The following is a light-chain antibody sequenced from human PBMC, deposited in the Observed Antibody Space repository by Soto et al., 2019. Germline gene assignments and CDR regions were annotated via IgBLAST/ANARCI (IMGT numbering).Light chain of an antibody. J-gene: IGLJ2*01. CDR3: SSYTSSDTLV. CDR1: SSDVGGYNY. CDR2: DVS. Sequence: QSALTQPASVSGSPGPSITISCTGTSSDVGGYNYVSWYQQHPGKAPKLMIYDVSNRPSGVSNRFSGSKSGNTASLTISGLQAEDEADYYCSSYTSSDTLVFGGGTQLTVL. V-gene: IGLV2-14*01.